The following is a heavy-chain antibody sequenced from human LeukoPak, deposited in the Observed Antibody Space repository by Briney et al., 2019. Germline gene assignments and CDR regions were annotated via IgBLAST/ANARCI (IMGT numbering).Heavy chain of an antibody. CDR1: GFTFSSYG. V-gene: IGHV3-30*18. CDR3: AKEGYYYDSSGYNYYYGMDV. Sequence: GGSLRLSCVASGFTFSSYGMHWVRQAPGKGLEWVAVISYDGSNKYYADSVKGRFTISRDNSKNTLYLQMNSLRAEDTAVYYCAKEGYYYDSSGYNYYYGMDVWGQGTTVTVSS. D-gene: IGHD3-22*01. J-gene: IGHJ6*02. CDR2: ISYDGSNK.